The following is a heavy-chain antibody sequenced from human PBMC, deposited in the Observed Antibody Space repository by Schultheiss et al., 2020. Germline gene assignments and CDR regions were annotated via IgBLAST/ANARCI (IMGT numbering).Heavy chain of an antibody. CDR1: GYTFTSYG. D-gene: IGHD1-14*01. CDR3: ARTAYKAFDY. CDR2: INPNSGGT. Sequence: ASVKVSCKASGYTFTSYGISWVRQAPGQGLEWMGWINPNSGGTNYAQKFQGRVTMTRDTSISTAYMELSRLRSDDTAVYYCARTAYKAFDYWGQGTLVTVSS. J-gene: IGHJ4*02. V-gene: IGHV1-2*02.